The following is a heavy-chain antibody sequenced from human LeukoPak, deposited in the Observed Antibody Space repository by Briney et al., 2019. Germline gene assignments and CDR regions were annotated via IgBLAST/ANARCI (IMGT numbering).Heavy chain of an antibody. V-gene: IGHV3-30-3*01. CDR2: ISYDGSNK. J-gene: IGHJ3*02. CDR3: ARLSPRHAFDI. CDR1: GFTFSSYA. Sequence: PGGSLRLSCAASGFTFSSYAMHWVRQAPGKGLEWVAVISYDGSNKYYADSVKGRFTISRDNSKNTLYLQMNGLRAEDTAVYYCARLSPRHAFDIWGQGTMVTVSS.